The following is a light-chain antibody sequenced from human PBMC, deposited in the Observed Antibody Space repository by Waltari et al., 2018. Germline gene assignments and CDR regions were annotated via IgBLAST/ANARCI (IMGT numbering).Light chain of an antibody. CDR2: VNSDGSH. Sequence: LVLTQSPSASASLGASVKLTCTLSSGYSCHVPAWLQQQPGKGPRHLVKVNSDGSHRKGYDIPYRFSASKSGTECQLTISSLQSEDEADYFWQTGGHGTWVFGGGTKLTVL. CDR3: QTGGHGTWV. J-gene: IGLJ3*02. V-gene: IGLV4-69*01. CDR1: SGYSCHV.